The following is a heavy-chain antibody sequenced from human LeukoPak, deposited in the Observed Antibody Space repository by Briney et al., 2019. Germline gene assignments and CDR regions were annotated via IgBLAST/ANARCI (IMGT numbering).Heavy chain of an antibody. Sequence: GASVKVSCKASGYTFTGYYMHWVRQAPGQGLEWMGRINPNSGGTNYAQKFQGRVPMTRDTSISTAYMELSRLRSDDTAVYYCARSPGPVYFDWLPRVDYFDYWGQGTLVTVSS. CDR1: GYTFTGYY. CDR3: ARSPGPVYFDWLPRVDYFDY. V-gene: IGHV1-2*06. J-gene: IGHJ4*02. D-gene: IGHD3-9*01. CDR2: INPNSGGT.